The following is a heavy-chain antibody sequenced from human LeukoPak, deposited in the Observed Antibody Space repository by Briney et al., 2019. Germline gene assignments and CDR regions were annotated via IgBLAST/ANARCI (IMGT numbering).Heavy chain of an antibody. Sequence: AGGSLRLSCAASGFTFSSYGMHWVRQAPGRGLEWVAVIWYDGSNEHYADSVKGRFTISRDNSKNTLYLQMNSLRAEDTAVYYCAKDGGSGNYYNPDYWGQGTLVTVSS. V-gene: IGHV3-33*06. J-gene: IGHJ4*02. CDR1: GFTFSSYG. CDR3: AKDGGSGNYYNPDY. CDR2: IWYDGSNE. D-gene: IGHD3-10*01.